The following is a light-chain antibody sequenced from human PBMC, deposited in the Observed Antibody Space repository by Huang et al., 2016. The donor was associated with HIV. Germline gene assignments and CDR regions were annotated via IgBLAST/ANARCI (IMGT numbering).Light chain of an antibody. CDR2: KAS. CDR1: QGIGSW. Sequence: DIQMTQSPSTLSASLGDRVTITCRASQGIGSWLAWYQQRPGKAPNLLIYKASTVQSGVPSRFSGSGSVTEFTLTISSLQPDDFATYHCQQYCIYPWTFGQGTKVEIK. J-gene: IGKJ1*01. CDR3: QQYCIYPWT. V-gene: IGKV1-5*03.